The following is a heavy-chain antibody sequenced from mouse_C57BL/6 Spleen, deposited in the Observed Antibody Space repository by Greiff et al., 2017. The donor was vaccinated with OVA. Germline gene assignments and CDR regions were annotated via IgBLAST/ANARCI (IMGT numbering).Heavy chain of an antibody. Sequence: QVQLQQSGPELVKPGASVKLSCKASGYTFTSYDINWVKQRPGQGLEWIGWIYPRDGSTKYNERFKGKATLTVDTSSSPAYMELHGRTSEDSAVYFCARGDYGSSYGFAYWGQGTLVTVSA. CDR2: IYPRDGST. CDR3: ARGDYGSSYGFAY. J-gene: IGHJ3*01. D-gene: IGHD1-1*01. CDR1: GYTFTSYD. V-gene: IGHV1-85*01.